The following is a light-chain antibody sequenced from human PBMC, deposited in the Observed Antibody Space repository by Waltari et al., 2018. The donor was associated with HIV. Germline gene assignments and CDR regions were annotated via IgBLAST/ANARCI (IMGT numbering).Light chain of an antibody. CDR2: EVT. Sequence: QSALTHPASASGSPGQSLTISCTGASTDVGCYACLSWYQQHPGKAPRLIIYEVTNRPSGVSNRFFGSKSANTASLTISGLQADDEADYYCSYTGTNSLHFGGGTKVTVL. CDR3: CSYTGTNSLH. V-gene: IGLV2-14*01. CDR1: STDVGCYAC. J-gene: IGLJ2*01.